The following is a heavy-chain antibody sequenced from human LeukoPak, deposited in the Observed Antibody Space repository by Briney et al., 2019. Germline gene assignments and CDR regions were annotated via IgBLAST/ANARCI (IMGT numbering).Heavy chain of an antibody. D-gene: IGHD2-2*01. CDR3: AATLYCSSTSCPPEVYYYGTDV. J-gene: IGHJ6*04. V-gene: IGHV3-21*01. Sequence: PGGSLRLSCAASGFTFSSYSMNWVRQAPGKGLEWVSSISSSSSYIYYADSVKGRFSISRDNAKNSLYLQMNSLRAEDTAVYYCAATLYCSSTSCPPEVYYYGTDVWGKGTTVTVSS. CDR1: GFTFSSYS. CDR2: ISSSSSYI.